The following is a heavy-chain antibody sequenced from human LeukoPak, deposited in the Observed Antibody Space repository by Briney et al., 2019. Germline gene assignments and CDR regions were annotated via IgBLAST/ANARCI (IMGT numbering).Heavy chain of an antibody. Sequence: SETLSLTCTVFGGSISDHYWSWIRQPPGRGLEYLGYIHYSGSTDSSPSLKSRVTISVDTSKNQFSLRLSSVTAADTAVYYCAKFGNYPVHVSYSYYYLDVWGKGTTVTVSS. CDR3: AKFGNYPVHVSYSYYYLDV. D-gene: IGHD1-1*01. CDR1: GGSISDHY. V-gene: IGHV4-59*11. J-gene: IGHJ6*03. CDR2: IHYSGST.